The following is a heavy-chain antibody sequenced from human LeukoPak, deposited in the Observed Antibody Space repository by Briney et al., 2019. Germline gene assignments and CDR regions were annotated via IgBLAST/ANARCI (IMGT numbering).Heavy chain of an antibody. Sequence: SETLSLTCTVSGGSIRDNSYYWGWIRQPPGKGLEWIGYIYYSGSTNYNPSLKSRVAISVDTSKNQFSLKLSSVTAADTAVYYCARYYYDSSGYYGYYFDYWGQGTLVTVSS. CDR3: ARYYYDSSGYYGYYFDY. J-gene: IGHJ4*02. D-gene: IGHD3-22*01. V-gene: IGHV4-61*05. CDR1: GGSIRDNSYY. CDR2: IYYSGST.